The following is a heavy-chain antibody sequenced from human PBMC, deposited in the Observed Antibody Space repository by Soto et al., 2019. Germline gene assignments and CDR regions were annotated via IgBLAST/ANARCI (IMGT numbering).Heavy chain of an antibody. Sequence: EVQLVESGGDLVKPGASLRLSCVASGFTFSSRSMSWVRQAPGRGLEWVSTLSSSGSTFYADSVKGRFTISRDNAKNSLYLQMNNLRVEDTAIYYCARDATNWSRDYWGQGNLVSVSS. J-gene: IGHJ4*02. CDR1: GFTFSSRS. CDR2: TLSSSGST. D-gene: IGHD1-1*01. CDR3: ARDATNWSRDY. V-gene: IGHV3-21*01.